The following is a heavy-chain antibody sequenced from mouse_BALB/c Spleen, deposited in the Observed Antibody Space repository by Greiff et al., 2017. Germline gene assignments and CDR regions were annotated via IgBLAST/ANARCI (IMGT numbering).Heavy chain of an antibody. CDR3: TRQRYEGLWYAMDY. D-gene: IGHD2-14*01. Sequence: QVQLQQPGAELVRPGASVKLSCKASGYTFTSYWINWVKQRPGQGLEWIGNIYPSDSYTNYNQKFKDKATLTVDKSSSTAYMQLSSPTSEDSAVYYCTRQRYEGLWYAMDYWGQGTSVTVSS. J-gene: IGHJ4*01. CDR1: GYTFTSYW. CDR2: IYPSDSYT. V-gene: IGHV1-69*02.